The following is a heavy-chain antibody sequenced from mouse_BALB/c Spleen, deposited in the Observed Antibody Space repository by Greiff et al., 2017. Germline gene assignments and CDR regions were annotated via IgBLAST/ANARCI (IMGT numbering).Heavy chain of an antibody. CDR1: GYSITSGYY. CDR3: ARVSYDYGAWFAY. V-gene: IGHV3-6*02. Sequence: EVKVEESGPGLVKPSQSLSLTCSVTGYSITSGYYRNWIRQFPGNKLEWMGYISYDGSNNYNPSLKNRISITRDTSKNQFFLKLNSVTTEDTATYYCARVSYDYGAWFAYWGQGTLVTVSA. D-gene: IGHD2-4*01. CDR2: ISYDGSN. J-gene: IGHJ3*01.